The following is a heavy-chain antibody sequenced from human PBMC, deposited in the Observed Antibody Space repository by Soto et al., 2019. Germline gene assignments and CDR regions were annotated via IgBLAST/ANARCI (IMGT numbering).Heavy chain of an antibody. CDR2: IYHSGST. Sequence: SETLSLTCAVSGGSISSGGYSWSWIRQPPGKGLEWIGYIYHSGSTYYNPSLKSRVTISVDRSKNQFSLKLSSVTAADTAVYYCARAKQLQYNWFDPWGQGTLVTVSS. D-gene: IGHD4-4*01. V-gene: IGHV4-30-2*01. CDR3: ARAKQLQYNWFDP. J-gene: IGHJ5*02. CDR1: GGSISSGGYS.